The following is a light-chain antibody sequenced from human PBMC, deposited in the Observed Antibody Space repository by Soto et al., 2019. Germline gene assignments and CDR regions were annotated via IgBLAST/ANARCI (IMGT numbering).Light chain of an antibody. CDR2: EVS. CDR3: SSYTGSTTSYVL. V-gene: IGLV2-14*01. CDR1: RSDVGGYNF. J-gene: IGLJ2*01. Sequence: QSALTQPASVSGSPGQSITISCTGTRSDVGGYNFVSWYQHHPGKAPKLMIYEVSNRPSGVSNRFSASKSGNTASLTISGLQAEDDADYYCSSYTGSTTSYVLFGGGTKLTVL.